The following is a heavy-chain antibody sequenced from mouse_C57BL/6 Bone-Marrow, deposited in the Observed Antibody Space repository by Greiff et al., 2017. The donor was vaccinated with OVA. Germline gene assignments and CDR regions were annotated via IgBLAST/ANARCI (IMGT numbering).Heavy chain of an antibody. CDR2: IYPRSGNT. D-gene: IGHD4-1*01. V-gene: IGHV1-81*01. CDR1: GYTFTSYG. J-gene: IGHJ4*01. CDR3: ARGGTGAMDY. Sequence: VKLQESGAELARPGASVKLSCKASGYTFTSYGISWVKQRTGQGLEWIGEIYPRSGNTYYNEKFKGKATLTADKSSSTAYMELRSLTSEDSAVYFCARGGTGAMDYWGQGTSVTVSS.